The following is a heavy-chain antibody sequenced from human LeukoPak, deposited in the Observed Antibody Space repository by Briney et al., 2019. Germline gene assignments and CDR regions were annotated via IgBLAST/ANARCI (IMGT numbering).Heavy chain of an antibody. V-gene: IGHV3-23*01. CDR1: GFTFSTYA. CDR2: ISGSGGST. D-gene: IGHD3-10*01. J-gene: IGHJ6*02. Sequence: PGGSLRLSCAASGFTFSTYAMSWVRLAPGKGLEWVSGISGSGGSTYYADSVKGRFTSSRDNSNNTRYVQMNSLRVEDTAVYYCAKSGGLSGSGRLAMDVWGQGTTVTVSS. CDR3: AKSGGLSGSGRLAMDV.